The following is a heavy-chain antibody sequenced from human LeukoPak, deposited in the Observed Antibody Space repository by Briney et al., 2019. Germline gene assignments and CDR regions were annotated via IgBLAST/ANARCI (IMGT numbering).Heavy chain of an antibody. J-gene: IGHJ4*02. V-gene: IGHV3-48*01. CDR1: GFTFSSYW. CDR3: ASSRGVFDY. Sequence: GGSLRLSCAASGFTFSSYWMSWVRQAPGKGLEWVSYISSSSSTIYYADSVKGRFTISRDNARNSLYLQMNSLRAEDTAVYYCASSRGVFDYWGQGTLVTVSS. CDR2: ISSSSSTI. D-gene: IGHD2-2*01.